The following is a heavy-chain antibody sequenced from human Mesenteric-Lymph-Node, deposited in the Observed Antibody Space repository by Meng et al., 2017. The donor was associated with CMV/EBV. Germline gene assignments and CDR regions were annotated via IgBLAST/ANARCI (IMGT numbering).Heavy chain of an antibody. V-gene: IGHV3-9*03. J-gene: IGHJ6*02. CDR3: VKDIGAGGAGMGSYYGMDV. Sequence: GGSLRLSCAASGFTFDDYAMHWVRQAPGKGLEWVSGVSSDGVTIDYADSVKGRFTISRDNAKNSLSLQMNSLRAEDMAFYYCVKDIGAGGAGMGSYYGMDVWGQGTTVTVSS. D-gene: IGHD3-16*01. CDR1: GFTFDDYA. CDR2: VSSDGVTI.